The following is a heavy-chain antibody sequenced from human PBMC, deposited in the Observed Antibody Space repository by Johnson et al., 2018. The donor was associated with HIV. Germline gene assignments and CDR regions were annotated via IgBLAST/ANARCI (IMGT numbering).Heavy chain of an antibody. CDR1: GFTVSSNY. D-gene: IGHD2-8*02. J-gene: IGHJ3*02. CDR2: IYTGGNT. CDR3: AKGGHYWDAFDI. V-gene: IGHV3-53*01. Sequence: VQLVESGGGLIQPGGSLRLSCAVSGFTVSSNYMSWVRQAPGKGLEWVSVIYTGGNTYYPDSVKGRFTISRDKSKNTLYLQMNTLSAEDTALYYCAKGGHYWDAFDIWGQGTMVTVSS.